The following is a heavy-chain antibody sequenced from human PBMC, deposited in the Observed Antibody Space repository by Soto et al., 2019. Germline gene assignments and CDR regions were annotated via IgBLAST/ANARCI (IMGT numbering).Heavy chain of an antibody. J-gene: IGHJ5*02. CDR3: ARMRVVVPAARRCGGFDP. CDR2: IYYSGST. V-gene: IGHV4-39*01. CDR1: GGSISSSSYY. D-gene: IGHD2-2*01. Sequence: QLQLQESGPGLVKPSETLSLTCTVSGGSISSSSYYWGWIRQPPGKGLEWIGSIYYSGSTYYNPSLKSRGTISGDTSKNQFSLKRGSVTGADTAVYYCARMRVVVPAARRCGGFDPWGQGTLVTVSS.